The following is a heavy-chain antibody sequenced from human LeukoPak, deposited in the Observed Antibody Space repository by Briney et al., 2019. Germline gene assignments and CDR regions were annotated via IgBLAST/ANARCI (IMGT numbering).Heavy chain of an antibody. Sequence: GESLKISCKGSGYSFTSYWIGWVRQMPGKGLGWMGIIYPGDSDTRYSPSFQGQVTISADKSISTAYLQWSSLKASDTAMYYCARHRSIGQLVRSRSAWFDPWGQGTLVTVSS. D-gene: IGHD6-6*01. CDR3: ARHRSIGQLVRSRSAWFDP. CDR1: GYSFTSYW. V-gene: IGHV5-51*01. J-gene: IGHJ5*02. CDR2: IYPGDSDT.